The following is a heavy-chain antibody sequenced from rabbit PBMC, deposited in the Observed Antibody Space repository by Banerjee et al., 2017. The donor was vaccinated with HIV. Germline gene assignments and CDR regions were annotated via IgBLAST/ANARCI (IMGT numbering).Heavy chain of an antibody. CDR2: IGTGSSGST. CDR3: ARGGNL. V-gene: IGHV1S45*01. J-gene: IGHJ4*01. CDR1: GFSFSNSYW. Sequence: QEQLEESGGDLVKPEGSLTLTCTASGFSFSNSYWICWVRQAPGKGLEWIGCIGTGSSGSTYYANWAKGRFTISEPSSTTVTLQMTSLTVEDTATYFCARGGNLWGPGTLVTVS.